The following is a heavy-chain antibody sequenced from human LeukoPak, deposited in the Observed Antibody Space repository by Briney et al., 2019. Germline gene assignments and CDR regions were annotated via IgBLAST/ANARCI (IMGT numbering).Heavy chain of an antibody. CDR1: GFTFSSYA. J-gene: IGHJ6*02. CDR3: AKDIAVADRDFYGLDV. CDR2: ISGSGGST. Sequence: GGSLRLSCAASGFTFSSYAMSWVRQAPGKGLEWVSAISGSGGSTYYADSVKGRFTISRDNSKNTLYLQMNSLRAEDTAIYYCAKDIAVADRDFYGLDVWGQGTTVTVSS. V-gene: IGHV3-23*01. D-gene: IGHD6-19*01.